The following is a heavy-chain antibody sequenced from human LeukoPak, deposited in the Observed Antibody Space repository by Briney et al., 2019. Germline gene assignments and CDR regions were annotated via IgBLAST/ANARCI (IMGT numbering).Heavy chain of an antibody. J-gene: IGHJ4*02. V-gene: IGHV3-30*18. Sequence: GGSLRLSCAASGCSFSDYNMHWVREAPGKGLEWMAVISYNGINEYYADSVKGRFTISRDNSKSTLLLQMNSLRAEDTAVYYCAKVRWDNSGWYYLDSWGQGTLVTVSS. CDR1: GCSFSDYN. CDR2: ISYNGINE. CDR3: AKVRWDNSGWYYLDS. D-gene: IGHD6-19*01.